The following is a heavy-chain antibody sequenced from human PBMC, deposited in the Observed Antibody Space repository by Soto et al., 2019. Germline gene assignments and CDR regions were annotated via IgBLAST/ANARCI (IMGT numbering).Heavy chain of an antibody. CDR1: GFTFSSYA. V-gene: IGHV3-30-3*01. Sequence: GGSMRLSCAASGFTFSSYARHWVRQAQGKGLEWVAVISYDGNNKYYADSVKGRFTISRDNSKNTLYLQMNSPRAEDTAVYYCARSRHSSGSYSYYYYYYGMDVWVQGTTVTVSS. CDR2: ISYDGNNK. J-gene: IGHJ6*02. D-gene: IGHD1-26*01. CDR3: ARSRHSSGSYSYYYYYYGMDV.